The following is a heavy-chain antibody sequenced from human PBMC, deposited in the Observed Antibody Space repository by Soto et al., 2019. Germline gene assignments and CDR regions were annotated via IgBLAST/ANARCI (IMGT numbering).Heavy chain of an antibody. CDR1: GDTFDTYA. J-gene: IGHJ4*02. V-gene: IGHV1-69*01. CDR2: VIPVFDTA. D-gene: IGHD2-2*01. CDR3: ARGLGASTRDRECSRHTCYVAGGY. Sequence: QVQLVQSGAEVKKPGSSVRISCKASGDTFDTYAFTWVRQAPGQGLEWLGGVIPVFDTAHYAQHFQGRVTITADEFSRTAYLEVRSLRPEDTAVYYWARGLGASTRDRECSRHTCYVAGGYWGQGTLVTVSS.